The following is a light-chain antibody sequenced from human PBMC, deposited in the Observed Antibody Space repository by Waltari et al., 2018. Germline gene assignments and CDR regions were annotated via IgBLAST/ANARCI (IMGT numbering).Light chain of an antibody. Sequence: SNELTQPPSVSVSPGPTARITCSGDALSRKYAYWCQQKSGQAPVLVNYEDTKPPPGLPERFSGLTAGTMATLTISGAQVEDEAAYYCYTTDSSGNPIFGGGTKLTVL. V-gene: IGLV3-10*01. CDR2: EDT. J-gene: IGLJ2*01. CDR3: YTTDSSGNPI. CDR1: ALSRKY.